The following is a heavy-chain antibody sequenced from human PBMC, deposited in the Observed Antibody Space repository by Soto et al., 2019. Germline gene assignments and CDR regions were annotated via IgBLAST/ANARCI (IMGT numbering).Heavy chain of an antibody. D-gene: IGHD6-6*01. Sequence: EVQLVESGGGLVKPGGSLRLSCAASGFTFSSYSMNWVRQAPGKGLEWVSSISSSSSYIYYADSVKGRFTISRDNAKNSLYLQMNSLSAEDTAVYYCARDAAEYSSSSNAFDIWGQGTMVTVSS. J-gene: IGHJ3*02. CDR3: ARDAAEYSSSSNAFDI. V-gene: IGHV3-21*01. CDR1: GFTFSSYS. CDR2: ISSSSSYI.